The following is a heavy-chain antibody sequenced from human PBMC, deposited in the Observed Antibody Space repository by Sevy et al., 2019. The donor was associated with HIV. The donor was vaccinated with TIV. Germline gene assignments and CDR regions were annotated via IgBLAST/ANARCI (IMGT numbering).Heavy chain of an antibody. J-gene: IGHJ4*02. CDR3: ARGGALIYYDTIGFQTFFDS. V-gene: IGHV4-59*11. CDR2: VYDSGSS. D-gene: IGHD3-22*01. CDR1: GGSISGHY. Sequence: SETLSLTCTVSGGSISGHYWGWIRQSPGKGLEWIAYVYDSGSSIYNPSLRSRVTISVDTSKSQFSLRLSAVTAADTAVYFCARGGALIYYDTIGFQTFFDSWGPGTLVTVSS.